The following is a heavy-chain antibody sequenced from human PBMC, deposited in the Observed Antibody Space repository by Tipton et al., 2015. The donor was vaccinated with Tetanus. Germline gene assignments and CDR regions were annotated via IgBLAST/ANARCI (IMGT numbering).Heavy chain of an antibody. CDR3: AGHSSGSYHAPFAD. D-gene: IGHD1-26*01. Sequence: QSGPEVKKPGESLKISCKGSGYSFANYWIGWVRQMPGKGLEWMGIIHPGDSDTRYSPSFQGQVTISADKSISTAYLQWSSLKASDSAMYYCAGHSSGSYHAPFADGGQGTLVTVSS. CDR1: GYSFANYW. J-gene: IGHJ4*02. CDR2: IHPGDSDT. V-gene: IGHV5-51*01.